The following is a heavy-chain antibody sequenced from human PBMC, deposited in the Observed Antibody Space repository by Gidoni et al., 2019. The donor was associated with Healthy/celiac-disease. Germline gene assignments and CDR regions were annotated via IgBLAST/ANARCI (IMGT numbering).Heavy chain of an antibody. V-gene: IGHV3-30-3*01. J-gene: IGHJ6*02. Sequence: QVQLVASGGGVVQPGRSLRLSCAASGFTFSSYAMHWVRQAPGKGLEWVAVISYDGSNKYYADSVKGRFTISRDNSKNTLYLQMNSLRAEDTAVYYCAREGYGDYGSYYYYGMDVWGQGTTVTVSS. D-gene: IGHD4-17*01. CDR1: GFTFSSYA. CDR3: AREGYGDYGSYYYYGMDV. CDR2: ISYDGSNK.